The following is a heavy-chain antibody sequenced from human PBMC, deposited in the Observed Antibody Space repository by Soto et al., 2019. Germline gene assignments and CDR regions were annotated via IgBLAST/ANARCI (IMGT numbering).Heavy chain of an antibody. CDR1: GYTFTDNG. CDR2: INGGIGNT. D-gene: IGHD4-17*01. V-gene: IGHV1-3*01. Sequence: QVQLVQSGGEVKKPGASVKVSCKASGYTFTDNGITGVRQAPGQRPEYMGRINGGIGNTKVSQKFQDRLTISRDTSASAMYMELSSLTYDDTGVYYCARSSVTIDGLDFWGQGTLVIVSS. J-gene: IGHJ4*02. CDR3: ARSSVTIDGLDF.